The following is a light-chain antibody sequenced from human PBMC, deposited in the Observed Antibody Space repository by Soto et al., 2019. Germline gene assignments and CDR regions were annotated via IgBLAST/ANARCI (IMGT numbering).Light chain of an antibody. V-gene: IGLV3-25*02. CDR3: QSADSSGTYVV. J-gene: IGLJ2*01. CDR2: KDS. Sequence: SYELTQPPSVSVSPGQTARITCSGDALPKQYAYWYQQKPGQAPVLVIYKDSERPSGIPERFSGSSSGTTVTLTISGVQAEDEADYYCQSADSSGTYVVFGVGTKVTVL. CDR1: ALPKQY.